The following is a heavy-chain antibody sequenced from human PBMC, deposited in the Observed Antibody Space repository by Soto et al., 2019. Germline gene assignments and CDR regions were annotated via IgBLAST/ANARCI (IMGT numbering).Heavy chain of an antibody. D-gene: IGHD1-1*01. CDR3: ARQLGRNTGFDN. CDR2: LYSGGST. Sequence: EVQLEESGGGLIQPGGSLRLSCAASGFTVSSNYMSWVRQAPGKGLEWVSVLYSGGSTYYADSVKGRFTISRDNSKNTLYLQMNILRAEDTAVYYCARQLGRNTGFDNWGQGTLVTVSS. J-gene: IGHJ4*02. V-gene: IGHV3-53*01. CDR1: GFTVSSNY.